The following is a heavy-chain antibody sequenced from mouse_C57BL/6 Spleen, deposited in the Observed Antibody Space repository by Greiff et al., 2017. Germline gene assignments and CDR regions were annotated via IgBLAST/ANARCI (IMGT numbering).Heavy chain of an antibody. CDR2: IYPGDGDT. CDR1: GYAFSSYW. J-gene: IGHJ1*03. V-gene: IGHV1-80*01. Sequence: VQLQQSGAELVKPGASVKISCKASGYAFSSYWMNWVKQRPGKGLEWIGQIYPGDGDTNYNGKFKGKATLTADKSSSTAYMQLSSLTSEDSAVYFCARVGDYGSSSDWYFDVLGTGTTVTVSS. D-gene: IGHD1-1*01. CDR3: ARVGDYGSSSDWYFDV.